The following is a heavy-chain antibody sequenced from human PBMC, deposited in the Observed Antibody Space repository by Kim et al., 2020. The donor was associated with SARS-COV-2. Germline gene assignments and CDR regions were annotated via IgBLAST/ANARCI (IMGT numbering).Heavy chain of an antibody. CDR1: GGSISSSSYY. D-gene: IGHD6-19*01. Sequence: SETLSLTCTVSGGSISSSSYYWGWIRQPPGKGLEWIGSIYYSGSTYYNPSLKSRVTISVDTSKNQFSLKLSSVTAADTAVYYCARARIAVAGTNGYYYGMDVWGQGTTVTVSS. V-gene: IGHV4-39*07. J-gene: IGHJ6*02. CDR3: ARARIAVAGTNGYYYGMDV. CDR2: IYYSGST.